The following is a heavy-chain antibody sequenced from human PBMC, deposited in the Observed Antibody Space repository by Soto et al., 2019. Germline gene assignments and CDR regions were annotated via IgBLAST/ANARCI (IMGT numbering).Heavy chain of an antibody. CDR2: ISYDGRDK. CDR3: ARYCRSTSCYDY. J-gene: IGHJ4*02. Sequence: GGSLRLSCAASGFSFSNYAMHWVRQAPGKGLEWVAVISYDGRDKYYEDSVKGRYTISRDKSKNTLFLQMNSLRAEDTAAYYCARYCRSTSCYDYWGQGTLVTVSS. D-gene: IGHD2-2*01. V-gene: IGHV3-30*03. CDR1: GFSFSNYA.